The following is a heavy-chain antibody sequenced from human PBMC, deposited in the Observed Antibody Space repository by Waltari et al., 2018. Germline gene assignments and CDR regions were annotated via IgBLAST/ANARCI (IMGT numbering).Heavy chain of an antibody. Sequence: QVQLVQSGAEVKKPGASVQVSCKASGSTFPSYDLTWVRQATGQGLEWMGWMNPKSGNTGYAQKFQGRVTITRNTSISTAYMELSSLRSEDTAVYYCARRLRYGSGSRNWFDPWGQGTLVTVSS. CDR1: GSTFPSYD. J-gene: IGHJ5*02. CDR3: ARRLRYGSGSRNWFDP. CDR2: MNPKSGNT. D-gene: IGHD3-10*01. V-gene: IGHV1-8*03.